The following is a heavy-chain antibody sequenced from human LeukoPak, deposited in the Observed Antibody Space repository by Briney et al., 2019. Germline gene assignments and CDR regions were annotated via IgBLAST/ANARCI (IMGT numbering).Heavy chain of an antibody. D-gene: IGHD1-1*01. CDR3: ARALAPNNWNDGIFGY. Sequence: ASVKVSCKASGYTFTSYYMHWVRQAPGQGLEWMGIINPSGGSTSYAQKFQGRVTMTRDTSTSTVYMELSSLRSDDTAVYYCARALAPNNWNDGIFGYWGQETLVTVSS. CDR1: GYTFTSYY. CDR2: INPSGGST. J-gene: IGHJ4*02. V-gene: IGHV1-46*01.